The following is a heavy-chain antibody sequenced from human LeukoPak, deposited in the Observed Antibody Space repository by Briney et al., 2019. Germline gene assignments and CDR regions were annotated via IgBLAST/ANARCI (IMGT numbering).Heavy chain of an antibody. Sequence: GGSLRLSCAASGFTFSSYAMHWVRQAPGKGLEWVAVISYDGSNKYYADSVKGRFTISRDNSKNTLYLQMNSLRAEDTAVYYCARDRGMDDAFDIWGQGTMVTVSS. CDR1: GFTFSSYA. CDR2: ISYDGSNK. J-gene: IGHJ3*02. CDR3: ARDRGMDDAFDI. D-gene: IGHD1-14*01. V-gene: IGHV3-30-3*01.